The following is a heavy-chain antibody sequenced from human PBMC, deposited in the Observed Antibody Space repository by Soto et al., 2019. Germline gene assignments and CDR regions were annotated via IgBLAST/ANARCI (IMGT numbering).Heavy chain of an antibody. CDR3: ARPSNVADADTLDY. V-gene: IGHV1-69*13. J-gene: IGHJ4*02. Sequence: SVKVSCKASGGTFSSYAISWVRQAPGQGLEWMGGIIPILGTANYAQKFQGRVTITADESTSTAYMELSSLRSEDTAVYYCARPSNVADADTLDYWSRGTLVPVSS. D-gene: IGHD2-2*02. CDR1: GGTFSSYA. CDR2: IIPILGTA.